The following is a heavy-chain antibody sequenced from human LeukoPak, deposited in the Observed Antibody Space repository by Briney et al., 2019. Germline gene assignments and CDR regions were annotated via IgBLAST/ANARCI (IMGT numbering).Heavy chain of an antibody. CDR1: GGSISTGSYY. CDR2: IYTSGST. J-gene: IGHJ6*03. CDR3: ARGAYSSGWYFYYYMDV. Sequence: PSGTLSLTCTVSGGSISTGSYYWSWIRQPAGKGLEWIGRIYTSGSTNYNPSLKSRVTMSVDTSKNQFSLKLSSVTAADTAVYYCARGAYSSGWYFYYYMDVWGKGTTVTISS. D-gene: IGHD6-19*01. V-gene: IGHV4-61*02.